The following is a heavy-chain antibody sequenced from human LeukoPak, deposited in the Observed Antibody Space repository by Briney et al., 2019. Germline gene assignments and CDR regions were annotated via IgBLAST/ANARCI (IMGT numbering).Heavy chain of an antibody. CDR1: GFTFSDYY. D-gene: IGHD5/OR15-5a*01. V-gene: IGHV3-11*01. Sequence: GGSLRLSCAASGFTFSDYYMTWIRQAPGKELEWVSYISSGSTIYYSDSVKGRFTISRDNAKNSLYLQMNSLRAEDTAVYYCARDSVKRGDYWGQGTLVTVS. J-gene: IGHJ4*02. CDR2: ISSGSTI. CDR3: ARDSVKRGDY.